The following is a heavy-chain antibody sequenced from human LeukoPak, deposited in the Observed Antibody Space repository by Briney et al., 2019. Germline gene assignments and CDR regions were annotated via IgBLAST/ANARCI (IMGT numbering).Heavy chain of an antibody. J-gene: IGHJ6*03. V-gene: IGHV3-11*01. CDR2: ISSSGSTI. Sequence: GGSLRLSCAASGFTFSDYYMSWIRQAPGKGLEWVSYISSSGSTIYYADSVKGRFTISRDNAKNSLYLQMNSLRAEDTAVYYCASPSPQEGRDYYYYMDVWGKGTTVTVSS. CDR3: ASPSPQEGRDYYYYMDV. CDR1: GFTFSDYY.